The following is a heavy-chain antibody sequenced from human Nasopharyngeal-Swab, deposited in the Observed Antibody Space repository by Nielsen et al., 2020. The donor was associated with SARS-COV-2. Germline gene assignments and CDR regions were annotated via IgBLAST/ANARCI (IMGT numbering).Heavy chain of an antibody. CDR3: ARDLNTAMVGYYYYGMDV. Sequence: GESLKISCAASGFIFSDHILDWVRQAPGKGLEWVARIRDKGNSYTTQYAASVRGRFTISRDDSKNSLYLQMNSLRAEDTAVYYCARDLNTAMVGYYYYGMDVWGQGTTVTVSS. J-gene: IGHJ6*02. V-gene: IGHV3-72*01. D-gene: IGHD5-18*01. CDR1: GFIFSDHI. CDR2: IRDKGNSYTT.